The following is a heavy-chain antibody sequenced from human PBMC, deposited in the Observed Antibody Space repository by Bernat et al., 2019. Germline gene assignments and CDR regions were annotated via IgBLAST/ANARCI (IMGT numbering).Heavy chain of an antibody. CDR1: GFTFGDYA. J-gene: IGHJ4*02. CDR2: IRSKAYGGTT. D-gene: IGHD3-3*01. Sequence: EVQLVESGGGLVQPGRSLRLSCTASGFTFGDYAMSWVRQAPGKGLEWVGFIRSKAYGGTTEYAASVKGRFTISRDDSKSIAYLQMNSLKTEDTAVYYCTRGTHAVLRFLEWLYRSEPLDYWGQGTLVTVSS. CDR3: TRGTHAVLRFLEWLYRSEPLDY. V-gene: IGHV3-49*04.